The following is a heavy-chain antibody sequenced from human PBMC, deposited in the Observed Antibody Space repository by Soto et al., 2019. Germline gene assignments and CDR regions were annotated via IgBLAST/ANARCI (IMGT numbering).Heavy chain of an antibody. D-gene: IGHD6-19*01. CDR2: ISYDGSNK. Sequence: QVQLVESGGGVVRPGRSLRLSCAASGFTFSSYAMHWVRQAPGKGLEWVAVISYDGSNKYYADSVKGRFTISRDNSKNTLYLQMNSLRAEDTAVYYCARASNGWYYDYWGQGTLVTVSS. CDR3: ARASNGWYYDY. V-gene: IGHV3-30-3*01. CDR1: GFTFSSYA. J-gene: IGHJ4*02.